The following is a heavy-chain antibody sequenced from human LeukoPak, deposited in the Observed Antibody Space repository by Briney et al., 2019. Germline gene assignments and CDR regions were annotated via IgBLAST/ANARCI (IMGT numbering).Heavy chain of an antibody. Sequence: GGSLRLSCAASGFTFSSYWMSWVRQAPGKGVEWVANIKQDGSEKYYVDSVKGRFTISRDNAKNSLYLQMNSLRAEDTAVYYCARVDGSAGTYYFDYWGQGTLVTVSS. CDR3: ARVDGSAGTYYFDY. D-gene: IGHD6-19*01. V-gene: IGHV3-7*01. J-gene: IGHJ4*02. CDR1: GFTFSSYW. CDR2: IKQDGSEK.